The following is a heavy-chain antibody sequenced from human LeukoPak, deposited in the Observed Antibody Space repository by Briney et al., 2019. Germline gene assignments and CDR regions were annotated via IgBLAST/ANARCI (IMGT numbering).Heavy chain of an antibody. CDR1: GYSFVLYG. D-gene: IGHD4-17*01. V-gene: IGHV1-18*01. J-gene: IGHJ4*02. CDR3: ARDEDYGIFVNIDY. Sequence: ASAKVSCKASGYSFVLYGISWVRQAPGQGPEWMGWISTFNNYTQYAQKFQGRLTMTTDTSTSSAYMELRSLTSDDTAVYYCARDEDYGIFVNIDYWGQGTLVTVSS. CDR2: ISTFNNYT.